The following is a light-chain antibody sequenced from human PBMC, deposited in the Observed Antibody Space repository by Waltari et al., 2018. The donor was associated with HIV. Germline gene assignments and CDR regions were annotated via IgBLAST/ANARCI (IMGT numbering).Light chain of an antibody. Sequence: EIVMTQSPATLSVSPGERATLSCRASQSVSSNLAWYQQKPGQAPRLLVYGASTRATGIPASVSGSWSGTEFTLTISSLQSEDFAVYYCQQYNNWPRTFGQGTKVEIK. CDR3: QQYNNWPRT. V-gene: IGKV3-15*01. CDR1: QSVSSN. J-gene: IGKJ1*01. CDR2: GAS.